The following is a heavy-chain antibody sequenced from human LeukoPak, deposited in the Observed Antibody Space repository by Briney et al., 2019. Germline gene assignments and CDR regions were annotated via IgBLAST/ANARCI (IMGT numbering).Heavy chain of an antibody. CDR3: ARDQYQLLWKYPYYYYYMDV. D-gene: IGHD2-2*01. Sequence: ASVKVSCKASGYTFTSYAMNWVRQAPGQGLEWMGWINTNTGNPTYAQGFTGRFVFSLDTSVSTAYLQISSLKAEDTAVYYCARDQYQLLWKYPYYYYYMDVWGKGTTVTVSS. CDR2: INTNTGNP. J-gene: IGHJ6*03. V-gene: IGHV7-4-1*02. CDR1: GYTFTSYA.